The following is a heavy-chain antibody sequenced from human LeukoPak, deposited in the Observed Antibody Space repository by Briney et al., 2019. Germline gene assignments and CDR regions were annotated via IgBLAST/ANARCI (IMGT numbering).Heavy chain of an antibody. CDR2: IKQDGSEK. CDR3: ARFLRNYYCGSDCYFDS. CDR1: GFTFSSYW. Sequence: QPGGSLRLSCAASGFTFSSYWMSWVRQAPGKGLEWVANIKQDGSEKYYVDSVKGRFTISRENTKNSLYLQMNSLRAEDTAVYYCARFLRNYYCGSDCYFDSWGQGTLVTVSS. V-gene: IGHV3-7*01. J-gene: IGHJ4*02. D-gene: IGHD2-21*02.